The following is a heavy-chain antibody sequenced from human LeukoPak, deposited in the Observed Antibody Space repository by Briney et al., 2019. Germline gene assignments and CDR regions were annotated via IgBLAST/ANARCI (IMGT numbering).Heavy chain of an antibody. J-gene: IGHJ6*02. V-gene: IGHV1-46*01. CDR3: ARDHVVVVAANNYYYYGMDV. D-gene: IGHD2-15*01. Sequence: GASVKVSCKASGYTFTSYYMNWVRQAPGQGLEWMGIINPSGGSTSYAQKFQGRVTMTRDTSTGTVYMELSSLRSEDTAVYYCARDHVVVVAANNYYYYGMDVWGQGTTVTVSS. CDR1: GYTFTSYY. CDR2: INPSGGST.